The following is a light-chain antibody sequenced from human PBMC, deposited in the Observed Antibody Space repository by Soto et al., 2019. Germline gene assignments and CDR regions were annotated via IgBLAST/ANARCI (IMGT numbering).Light chain of an antibody. CDR1: SSDVGGYNY. Sequence: QSALTQPASVSGSPGQSITISCTGTSSDVGGYNYVSWYQQHPGNAPKLMIYEVSNRPSGVSNRFSGSKSGNTASLTISGLQAEDEAAYYCSSYTSSSTLVFGGGTKLTVL. CDR2: EVS. J-gene: IGLJ2*01. V-gene: IGLV2-14*01. CDR3: SSYTSSSTLV.